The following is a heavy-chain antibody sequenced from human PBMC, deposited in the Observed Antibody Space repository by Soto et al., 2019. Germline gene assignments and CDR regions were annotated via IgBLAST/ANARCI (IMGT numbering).Heavy chain of an antibody. D-gene: IGHD2-15*01. CDR2: IYYSGST. Sequence: QVQLQESGPGLVKPSETLSLTCTVSGGSVSCGSYYWSWIRQPPGKGLEWIGYIYYSGSTNYNPSLKSRLSISVDTSKNQFSLKLSSVTAADTAVYYCARNLGLGLLRWNWFDPWGQGTLVTVSS. CDR3: ARNLGLGLLRWNWFDP. V-gene: IGHV4-61*01. J-gene: IGHJ5*02. CDR1: GGSVSCGSYY.